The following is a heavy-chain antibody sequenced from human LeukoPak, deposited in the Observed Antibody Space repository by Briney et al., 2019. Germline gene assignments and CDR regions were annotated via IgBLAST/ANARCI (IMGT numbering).Heavy chain of an antibody. CDR2: IYTSGST. Sequence: SETLSLTCTVSGGSISDDYWSWLRQPAGKGLEWIGRIYTSGSTNYNPSLKSRVTISVDTSKNQFSLKLSSVTAADTAVYYCARALAGSHRPGAFDIWGQGTTVTVSS. J-gene: IGHJ3*02. CDR3: ARALAGSHRPGAFDI. V-gene: IGHV4-4*07. CDR1: GGSISDDY. D-gene: IGHD1-26*01.